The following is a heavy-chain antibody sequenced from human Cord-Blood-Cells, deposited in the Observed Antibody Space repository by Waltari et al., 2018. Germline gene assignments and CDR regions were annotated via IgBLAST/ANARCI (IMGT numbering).Heavy chain of an antibody. CDR1: GFTFSSYW. V-gene: IGHV3-7*04. CDR3: ARGEDIKEAFDI. Sequence: EVQLVESGGGLVQPGGSLRLSCAASGFTFSSYWMRWVRQAPGKGLEWVANIKKDGSEKYYVDSVKGRFSISRDHAKNSLYLQMNSVRAEDTAVYYCARGEDIKEAFDIWGQGTMVTVSS. CDR2: IKKDGSEK. J-gene: IGHJ3*02. D-gene: IGHD2-15*01.